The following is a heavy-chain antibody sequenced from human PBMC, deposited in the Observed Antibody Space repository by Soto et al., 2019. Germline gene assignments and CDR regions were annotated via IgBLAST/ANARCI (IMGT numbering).Heavy chain of an antibody. D-gene: IGHD3-16*01. J-gene: IGHJ3*02. Sequence: GGSLRLSCAASGFTFSSYSMNWVRQAPGKGLEWVSYISSSSSTIYYADSVKGRFTISRDNAKNSLYLQMNSLRAEDTAVYYSAREMRNAFSNAFDIWGQGTMVTVSS. CDR3: AREMRNAFSNAFDI. CDR2: ISSSSSTI. V-gene: IGHV3-48*01. CDR1: GFTFSSYS.